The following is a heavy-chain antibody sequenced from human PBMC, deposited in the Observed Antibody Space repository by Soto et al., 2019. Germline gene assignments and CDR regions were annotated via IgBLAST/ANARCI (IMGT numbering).Heavy chain of an antibody. Sequence: VASVKVSCKASGYTFTSYAIHWVRQAPGQRLEWMGWINAGNGNTKYSQKFQGRVTITRDTSASTAYMELSSLRSEDTAVYYCARFSSRSIYYYDSGNYYGMDVWGQGTTVTVSS. J-gene: IGHJ6*02. V-gene: IGHV1-3*01. CDR1: GYTFTSYA. D-gene: IGHD3-22*01. CDR3: ARFSSRSIYYYDSGNYYGMDV. CDR2: INAGNGNT.